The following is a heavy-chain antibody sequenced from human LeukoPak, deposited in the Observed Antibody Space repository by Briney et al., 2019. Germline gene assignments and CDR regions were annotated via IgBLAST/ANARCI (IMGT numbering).Heavy chain of an antibody. V-gene: IGHV4-39*01. Sequence: SETLSLTCTVSGGSISSSNYYWGWIRQPPGKGLEWIGNIYYSGSTYSNPSLKSRVTISVDTSKNQFSLRLSSVTAADTAVYYCARRGHYYESSGTWFDPWGQGILVTVSS. J-gene: IGHJ5*02. D-gene: IGHD3-22*01. CDR3: ARRGHYYESSGTWFDP. CDR2: IYYSGST. CDR1: GGSISSSNYY.